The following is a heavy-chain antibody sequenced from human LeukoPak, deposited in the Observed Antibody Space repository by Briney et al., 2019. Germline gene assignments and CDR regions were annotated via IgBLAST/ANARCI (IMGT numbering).Heavy chain of an antibody. V-gene: IGHV1-69*13. CDR3: ALSTGYSYGRFDL. J-gene: IGHJ2*01. Sequence: GASVKVSCKASGYTFTSYGISWVRQAPGQGLEWMGGIIPIFGTANYAQKFQGRVTITADESTGTAYMELSSLRSEDTAVYYCALSTGYSYGRFDLWGRGTLVTVSS. CDR1: GYTFTSYG. CDR2: IIPIFGTA. D-gene: IGHD5-18*01.